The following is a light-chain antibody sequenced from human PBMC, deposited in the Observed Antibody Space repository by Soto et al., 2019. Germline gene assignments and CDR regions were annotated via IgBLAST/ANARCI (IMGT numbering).Light chain of an antibody. CDR2: SNN. J-gene: IGLJ1*01. Sequence: QSVKTEPPSSSGTPEQRVTISCSGSSSNIGSNTVNWYQQLPGRAPKLLIYSNNQRPPGVPDRLSGYKSGTSASLAISGPQSADEADYYCETRADGLNGYGFGTGTKVTVL. V-gene: IGLV1-44*01. CDR1: SSNIGSNT. CDR3: ETRADGLNGYG.